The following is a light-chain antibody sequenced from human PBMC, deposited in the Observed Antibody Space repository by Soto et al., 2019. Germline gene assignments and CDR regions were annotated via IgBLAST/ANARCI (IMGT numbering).Light chain of an antibody. CDR2: ATS. J-gene: IGKJ1*01. CDR1: QXISTY. V-gene: IGKV1-39*01. CDR3: QQSYSTPPGT. Sequence: DVQMTQSPSSLSASVGDRVAITCRASQXISTYLIWYQQKPGKAPKLLLYATSTLTSGVPSRSRASGSRTDLTLTITGLQPEDFATYYCQQSYSTPPGTFGHRTTV.